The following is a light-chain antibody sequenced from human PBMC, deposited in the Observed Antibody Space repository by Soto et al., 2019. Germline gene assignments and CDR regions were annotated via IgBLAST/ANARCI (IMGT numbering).Light chain of an antibody. CDR3: QHRYNWPLT. J-gene: IGKJ4*01. Sequence: LSVSRGERAPLSCRASENINTYLAWYQQRPGQAPKLLIYDASNRATGIPARFSASGSGTDFTLSISSLEPEDFAVYYCQHRYNWPLTFGGGTNV. V-gene: IGKV3-11*01. CDR1: ENINTY. CDR2: DAS.